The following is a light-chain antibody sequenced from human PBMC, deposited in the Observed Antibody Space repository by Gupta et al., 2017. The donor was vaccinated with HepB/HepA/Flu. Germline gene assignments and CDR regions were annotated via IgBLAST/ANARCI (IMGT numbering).Light chain of an antibody. J-gene: IGLJ3*02. CDR1: SEHSNYA. CDR2: VNRDGSH. V-gene: IGLV4-69*02. CDR3: QTWGAGHWV. Sequence: QLVLTQSPSASASLGASVKLTCTLSSEHSNYAIAWHQQQPEKGPRSLMKVNRDGSHSKGDGIPDRFSGSSSGAARYLTISSLQSEDESDYYCQTWGAGHWVFGGGTKLTVL.